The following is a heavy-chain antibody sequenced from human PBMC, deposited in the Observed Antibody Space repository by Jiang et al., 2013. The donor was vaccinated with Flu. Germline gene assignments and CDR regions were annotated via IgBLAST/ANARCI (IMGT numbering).Heavy chain of an antibody. CDR1: GGSFSGYY. CDR2: INHSGST. J-gene: IGHJ3*02. D-gene: IGHD6-13*01. Sequence: VLLKPSETLSLTCAVYGGSFSGYYWSWIRQPPGKGLEWIGEINHSGSTNYNPSLKSRVTISVDTSKNQFSLKLSSVTAADTAVYYCARAIAAAGRTVAFDIWGQGTMVTVSS. CDR3: ARAIAAAGRTVAFDI. V-gene: IGHV4-34*01.